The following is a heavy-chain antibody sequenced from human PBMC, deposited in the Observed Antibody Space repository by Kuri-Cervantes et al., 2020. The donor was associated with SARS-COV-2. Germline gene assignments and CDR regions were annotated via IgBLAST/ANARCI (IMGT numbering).Heavy chain of an antibody. CDR3: ATEMVRGVIQSYYYGMDV. Sequence: ASVKVSCKASGYTFSGYYIYWVRQAPGQGLEWMGWINPNSGGTNYAQKFQGWVTMTRDTSISTAYMELSRLRSDDTAVYCCATEMVRGVIQSYYYGMDVWGQGTTVTVSS. J-gene: IGHJ6*02. V-gene: IGHV1-2*04. CDR2: INPNSGGT. D-gene: IGHD3-10*01. CDR1: GYTFSGYY.